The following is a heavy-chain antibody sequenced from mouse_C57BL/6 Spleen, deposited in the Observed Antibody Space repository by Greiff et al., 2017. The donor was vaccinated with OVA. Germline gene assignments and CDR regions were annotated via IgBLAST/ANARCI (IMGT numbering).Heavy chain of an antibody. CDR1: GYTFTSYW. Sequence: VQLQQPGAELVMPGASVKLSCKASGYTFTSYWMHWVKQRPGQGLEWIGEIDPSDSYTNYNQKFKGKATLTVDKSSSTAYIQLSSQTAGDSAVYCGARRGHSGAMDYWGQGTSVTVSS. J-gene: IGHJ4*01. CDR2: IDPSDSYT. CDR3: ARRGHSGAMDY. D-gene: IGHD3-1*01. V-gene: IGHV1-69*01.